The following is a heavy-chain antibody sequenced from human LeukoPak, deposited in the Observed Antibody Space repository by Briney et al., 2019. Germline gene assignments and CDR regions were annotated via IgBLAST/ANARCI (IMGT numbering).Heavy chain of an antibody. Sequence: PGGSLRLSCAASGFTFSSYAMSWVRQAPGKGLEWVSAISGSGGSTYYADSVKGRFTISRDNSKNTLYLQMNSLRTEDTAVYYCAIGDGLGELSSSFEYWGQGTLVTVSS. CDR2: ISGSGGST. V-gene: IGHV3-23*01. D-gene: IGHD3-16*02. J-gene: IGHJ4*02. CDR3: AIGDGLGELSSSFEY. CDR1: GFTFSSYA.